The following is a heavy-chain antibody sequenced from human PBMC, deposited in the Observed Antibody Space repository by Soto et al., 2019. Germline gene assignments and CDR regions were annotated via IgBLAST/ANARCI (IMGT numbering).Heavy chain of an antibody. CDR2: ISSSSSYI. D-gene: IGHD6-25*01. V-gene: IGHV3-21*01. CDR3: ARDRLPDNWFDP. J-gene: IGHJ5*02. CDR1: GFTFSSYS. Sequence: EVQLVESGGGLVKPGGSLRLSCAASGFTFSSYSMNWVRQAPGKGLEWVSSISSSSSYIYYADSVKGRFTISRDNAKNSLYLQMNSLRAEDTAVHYCARDRLPDNWFDPWGQGTLVTVSS.